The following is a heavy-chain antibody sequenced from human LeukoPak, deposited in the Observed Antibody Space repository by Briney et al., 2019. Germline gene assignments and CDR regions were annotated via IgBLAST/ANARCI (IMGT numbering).Heavy chain of an antibody. D-gene: IGHD6-13*01. CDR2: IFYSGST. J-gene: IGHJ4*02. Sequence: SETLSLSCTVSGASITSYYWTWIRQPPGKGLEWIGYIFYSGSTKYNPSLKSRVTISLDTSKKQFSLKLTSVTAADTAVYYCARDRVAAAGTDYWGQGTLVTASS. CDR3: ARDRVAAAGTDY. CDR1: GASITSYY. V-gene: IGHV4-59*01.